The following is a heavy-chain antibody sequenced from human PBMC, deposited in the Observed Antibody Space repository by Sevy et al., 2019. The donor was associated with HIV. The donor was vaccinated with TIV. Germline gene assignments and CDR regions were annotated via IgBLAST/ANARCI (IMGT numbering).Heavy chain of an antibody. D-gene: IGHD3-10*01. CDR1: GFTFSSYI. J-gene: IGHJ5*02. V-gene: IGHV3-21*01. CDR2: ISSSSSYI. CDR3: ARSTMVQGVIWGNWFDP. Sequence: GVSLRLSCAASGFTFSSYIMNWVRQAPGKGLEWVSYISSSSSYIYYADSVKGRFTISRDNAKNSLYLQMNSLRAEDTAVYYCARSTMVQGVIWGNWFDPWGQGTLVTVSS.